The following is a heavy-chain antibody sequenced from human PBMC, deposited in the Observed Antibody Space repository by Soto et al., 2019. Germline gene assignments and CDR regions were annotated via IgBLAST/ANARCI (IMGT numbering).Heavy chain of an antibody. CDR2: INPKSGGT. CDR3: ARGLYSSPAYFFDS. Sequence: QVQLVQSGAEVKKPGASVKVSCKDTGYNFSGHYMHWVRQAPGQGLEWMGRINPKSGGTNYAQKFQGRVTMTADTSVSAASMELTSLRSDDTAVFYCARGLYSSPAYFFDSWGQGTLVTGSS. V-gene: IGHV1-2*02. J-gene: IGHJ4*02. D-gene: IGHD6-13*01. CDR1: GYNFSGHY.